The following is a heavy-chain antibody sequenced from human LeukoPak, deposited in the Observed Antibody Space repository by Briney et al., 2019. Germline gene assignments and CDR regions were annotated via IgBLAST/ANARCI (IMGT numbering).Heavy chain of an antibody. CDR3: ASIRHYYDSSGYYY. D-gene: IGHD3-22*01. CDR2: ISSSSSYI. CDR1: GFTFSSYS. V-gene: IGHV3-21*01. J-gene: IGHJ4*02. Sequence: NPGGSLRLSCAACGFTFSSYSMNWVRQAPGKGLEWVSSISSSSSYIYYADSVKGRFTISRDNAMNSLYLQMNSLRAEDTAVYYCASIRHYYDSSGYYYWGQGTLVTVSS.